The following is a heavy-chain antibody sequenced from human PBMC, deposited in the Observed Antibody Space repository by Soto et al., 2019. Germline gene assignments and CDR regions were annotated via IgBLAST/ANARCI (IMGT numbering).Heavy chain of an antibody. Sequence: PRGPPRISCFVSPLNFIVYWMHWCLQVPGQSPFWVSRISDDVTTTNYADSVRGRFTISRDNSKNTLYLQMTNLKPDDTSIYYCCIAPRAESLRTGDDSGQGNL. D-gene: IGHD6-13*01. CDR1: PLNFIVYW. CDR3: CIAPRAESLRTGDD. J-gene: IGHJ4*01. CDR2: ISDDVTTT. V-gene: IGHV3-74*01.